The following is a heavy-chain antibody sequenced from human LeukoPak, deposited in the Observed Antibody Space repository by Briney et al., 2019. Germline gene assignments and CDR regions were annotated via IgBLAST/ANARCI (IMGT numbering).Heavy chain of an antibody. V-gene: IGHV4-4*07. Sequence: PSETLSLTCTVSGGSISSYYWSWIRQPAGKGLELIGRIYTSGSTNYNPSLKSRVTMSVDTSKNQFSLKLSSVPATDTAVYYCARGGSGRFSLDPWGQGTLVTVSS. J-gene: IGHJ5*02. D-gene: IGHD3-10*01. CDR1: GGSISSYY. CDR3: ARGGSGRFSLDP. CDR2: IYTSGST.